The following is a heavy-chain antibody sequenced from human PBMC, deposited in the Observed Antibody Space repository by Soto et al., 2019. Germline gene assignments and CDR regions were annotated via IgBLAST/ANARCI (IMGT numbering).Heavy chain of an antibody. V-gene: IGHV3-21*01. CDR2: ISSSSSYI. D-gene: IGHD3-22*01. CDR3: ARDIRETYYYDSSGRSPIY. CDR1: GFTFSSYS. J-gene: IGHJ4*02. Sequence: EVQLVESGGGLVKPGGSLRLSCAASGFTFSSYSMNWVRQAPGKGLEWVSSISSSSSYIYYADSVKGRFTISRDNAKNSLYLQMNSLRAEDTAVYYCARDIRETYYYDSSGRSPIYWGQGTLVTVSS.